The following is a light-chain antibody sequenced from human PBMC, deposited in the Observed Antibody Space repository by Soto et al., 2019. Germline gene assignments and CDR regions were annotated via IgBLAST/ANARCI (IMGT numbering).Light chain of an antibody. CDR3: QQFSSYPLT. J-gene: IGKJ4*01. CDR1: QTVRNNY. CDR2: DAS. V-gene: IGKV3-20*01. Sequence: EFVLTQSPGTLSLSPGERATLSCRASQTVRNNYLAWYQQKPGQAPRLLIYDASSRATGIPDRFSGGGCGAVFTLNISRLEPEDFAVYYCQQFSSYPLTFGGGTKVEIK.